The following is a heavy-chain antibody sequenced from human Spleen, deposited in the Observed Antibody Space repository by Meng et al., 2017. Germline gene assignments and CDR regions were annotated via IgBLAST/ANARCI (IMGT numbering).Heavy chain of an antibody. CDR1: GYTCAAYW. J-gene: IGHJ4*02. V-gene: IGHV1-2*06. CDR2: IDPKSDNT. D-gene: IGHD6-13*01. Sequence: VQVVQTGAEVKKPGASVKVSCKASGYTCAAYWIQWVRQAPGQGLEWMGRIDPKSDNTHYAQKFQGRVTMTRDTSISTAYMELSGLRSDDTAVYYCARDEDISAAGYLLGDFWGQGTLVTVSS. CDR3: ARDEDISAAGYLLGDF.